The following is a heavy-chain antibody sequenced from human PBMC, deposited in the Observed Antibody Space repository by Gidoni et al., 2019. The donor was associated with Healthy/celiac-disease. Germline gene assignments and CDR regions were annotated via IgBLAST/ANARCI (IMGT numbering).Heavy chain of an antibody. CDR3: ARDSIAVADMYY. CDR1: GFTFSSYS. J-gene: IGHJ4*02. Sequence: EVQLVESGGGLVKPGGSLRLSCAASGFTFSSYSMNWVRQAPGKGLEWVSSISSSSSYIYYADSVKGRFTISRDNAKNSLYLQMNSLRAEDTAVYYCARDSIAVADMYYWGQGTLVTVSS. V-gene: IGHV3-21*01. CDR2: ISSSSSYI. D-gene: IGHD6-19*01.